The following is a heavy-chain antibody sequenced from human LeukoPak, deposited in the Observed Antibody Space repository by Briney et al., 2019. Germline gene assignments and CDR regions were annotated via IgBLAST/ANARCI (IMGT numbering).Heavy chain of an antibody. Sequence: GGSLRLSCVVSGFTFSSYGFHWVRQAPGKGLEWVAGISYDGSNEFYADSVKGRFTISRDNPKNTVYLQMNSLRAEDTAVYYCAKGSYWGQGTLVTVSS. CDR3: AKGSY. CDR2: ISYDGSNE. V-gene: IGHV3-30*18. J-gene: IGHJ4*02. CDR1: GFTFSSYG.